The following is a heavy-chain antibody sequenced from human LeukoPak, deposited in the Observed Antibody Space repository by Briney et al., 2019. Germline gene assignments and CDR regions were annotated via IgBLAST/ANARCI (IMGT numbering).Heavy chain of an antibody. CDR2: IIPILGIA. J-gene: IGHJ4*02. CDR3: ASDGSGSYFFDY. D-gene: IGHD3-10*01. Sequence: ASVKVSCKVSGCTLTELSMHWVRQAPGKGLEWMGRIIPILGIANYAQKFQGRVTITADKSTSTAYMELSSLRSEDTAVYYCASDGSGSYFFDYWGQGTLVTVSS. CDR1: GCTLTELS. V-gene: IGHV1-69*04.